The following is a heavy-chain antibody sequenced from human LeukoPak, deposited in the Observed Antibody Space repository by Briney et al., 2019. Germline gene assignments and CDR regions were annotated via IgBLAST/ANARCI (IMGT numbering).Heavy chain of an antibody. CDR3: VKDGDRCVVGALSYVDH. CDR2: ISGSGGST. V-gene: IGHV3-23*01. CDR1: GFTFSSYA. D-gene: IGHD2-2*01. Sequence: PGGSLRLSCAASGFTFSSYAMSWVRQAPGKGLEWVSAISGSGGSTYYADSVKGRFTISRDNSKNTLYLQMNSLRAEDTAVYYCVKDGDRCVVGALSYVDHRLQGGLVTVSS. J-gene: IGHJ4*02.